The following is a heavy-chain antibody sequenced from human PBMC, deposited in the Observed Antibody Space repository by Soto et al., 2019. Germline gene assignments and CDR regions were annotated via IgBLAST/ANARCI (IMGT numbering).Heavy chain of an antibody. CDR2: IKSKTDVGTT. CDR1: GFTFSTAW. V-gene: IGHV3-15*07. Sequence: PGGSLRLSCAASGFTFSTAWMNWVRQAAGKGLEWVGRIKSKTDVGTTDYAAPVKGRFTISRDDSKTTLYLQMNSLKTEDTAVYYCTTEWFEAPDYWGQGNLVPVSS. D-gene: IGHD3-10*01. J-gene: IGHJ4*02. CDR3: TTEWFEAPDY.